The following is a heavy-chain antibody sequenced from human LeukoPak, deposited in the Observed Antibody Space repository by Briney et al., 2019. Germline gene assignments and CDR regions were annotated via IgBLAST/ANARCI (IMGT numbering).Heavy chain of an antibody. CDR2: ISGSGGST. CDR1: GFTFSSYA. D-gene: IGHD4-11*01. Sequence: GGSLRLSCAASGFTFSSYAMSWVRQSPGKGLERVSVISGSGGSTYYADSVKGRFTISGDYSKNTLYLQMNSLRAEDTAVYYCAKGSATYTYLFDYWGQGTLVTVSS. J-gene: IGHJ4*02. CDR3: AKGSATYTYLFDY. V-gene: IGHV3-23*01.